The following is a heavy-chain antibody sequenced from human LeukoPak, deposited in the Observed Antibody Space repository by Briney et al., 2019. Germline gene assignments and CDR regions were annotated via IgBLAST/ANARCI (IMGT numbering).Heavy chain of an antibody. V-gene: IGHV1-46*01. D-gene: IGHD6-13*01. Sequence: ASVKVSCKASGYIFTNFYMHWVRQAPGQGLEWMGIINPSGGSTSYAQRFQGRVTMTRDTSTSAVYMELSSLRSEDTAVYYCARELRIAAAGTHFDYWGQGTLVTVSS. CDR2: INPSGGST. CDR3: ARELRIAAAGTHFDY. CDR1: GYIFTNFY. J-gene: IGHJ4*02.